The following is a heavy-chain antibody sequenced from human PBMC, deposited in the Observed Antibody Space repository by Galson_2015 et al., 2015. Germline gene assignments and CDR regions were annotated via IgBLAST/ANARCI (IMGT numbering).Heavy chain of an antibody. Sequence: TLSLTCTVSGGSISSGGYYWSWIRQHPGKGLEWIGYIYYSGSTYYNPSLKSRVTISVDTSKNQFSLKLSSVTAADTAVYYCARVYCSSTSCYTGRFFWFDPWGQGTLVTVSS. CDR2: IYYSGST. J-gene: IGHJ5*02. CDR3: ARVYCSSTSCYTGRFFWFDP. D-gene: IGHD2-2*02. V-gene: IGHV4-31*03. CDR1: GGSISSGGYY.